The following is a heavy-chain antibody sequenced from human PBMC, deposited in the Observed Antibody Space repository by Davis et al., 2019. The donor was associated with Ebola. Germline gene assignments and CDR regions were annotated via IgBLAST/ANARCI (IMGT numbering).Heavy chain of an antibody. CDR3: ARQEGGLGYCSGGSCYLSPYYYGMDV. D-gene: IGHD2-15*01. V-gene: IGHV4-59*08. Sequence: MPSETLSLSCTVSGGSISSYYWSWIRQPPGKGLEWIGYIYYSGSTNYNPSLKSRVTISVDTSKNQFSLKLSSVTAADTAVYYCARQEGGLGYCSGGSCYLSPYYYGMDVWGQGTTVTVSS. CDR2: IYYSGST. CDR1: GGSISSYY. J-gene: IGHJ6*02.